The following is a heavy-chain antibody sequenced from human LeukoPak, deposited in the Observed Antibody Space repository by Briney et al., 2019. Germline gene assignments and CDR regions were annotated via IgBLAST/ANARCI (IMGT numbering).Heavy chain of an antibody. Sequence: PGGSLRLSCAASGFTFSSYEMNWVRQAPGKGLEWVSYISSSGGTIYYADSVKGRFTISRDNAKNSLYLQMNSLRAEDTAVYYCAREVIDWFDPWGQGTLVTVSS. V-gene: IGHV3-48*03. CDR3: AREVIDWFDP. J-gene: IGHJ5*02. CDR1: GFTFSSYE. CDR2: ISSSGGTI.